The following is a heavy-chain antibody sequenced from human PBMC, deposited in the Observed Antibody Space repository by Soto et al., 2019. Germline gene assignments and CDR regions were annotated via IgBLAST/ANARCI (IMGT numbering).Heavy chain of an antibody. CDR2: IYYSGST. D-gene: IGHD1-26*01. CDR3: ATVYSGRDFHFDY. V-gene: IGHV4-39*01. Sequence: PSETLSLTCTVSGASISSSSYYWGWIRQPPGKGLEWIGSIYYSGSTYYNPSLKSRVTISVDTSKNQFSLKLSSVTAADAAVYYCATVYSGRDFHFDYWGQGTLVTVSS. CDR1: GASISSSSYY. J-gene: IGHJ4*02.